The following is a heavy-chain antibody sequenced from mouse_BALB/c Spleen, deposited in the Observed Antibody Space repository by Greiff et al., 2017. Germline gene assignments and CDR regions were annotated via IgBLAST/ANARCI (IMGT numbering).Heavy chain of an antibody. Sequence: EVQLQQSGPELMKPGASVKISCKASGYSFTSYYMHWVKQSHGKSLEWIGYIDPFNGGTSYNQKFKGKATLTVDKSSSTAYMHLSSLTSEDSAVYYCARGWLRPAMDYWGQGTSVTVSS. CDR1: GYSFTSYY. CDR2: IDPFNGGT. J-gene: IGHJ4*01. V-gene: IGHV1S135*01. D-gene: IGHD2-2*01. CDR3: ARGWLRPAMDY.